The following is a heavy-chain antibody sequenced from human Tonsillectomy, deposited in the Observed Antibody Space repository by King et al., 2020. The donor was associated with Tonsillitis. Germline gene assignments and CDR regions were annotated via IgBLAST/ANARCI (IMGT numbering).Heavy chain of an antibody. V-gene: IGHV3-23*04. D-gene: IGHD3-10*01. J-gene: IGHJ3*02. CDR3: AKDFFRNVWFGESLDVFDI. CDR1: GFTFSNYA. CDR2: ISGSGGST. Sequence: EVQLVESGGGLVQSGGSLRLSCAASGFTFSNYAMNWVRQAPGKGLEWVSAISGSGGSTYYADSVKGRFTISRDNSNNTLYLQMNSLSAEDTAIYYCAKDFFRNVWFGESLDVFDIWGQGTMVTVSS.